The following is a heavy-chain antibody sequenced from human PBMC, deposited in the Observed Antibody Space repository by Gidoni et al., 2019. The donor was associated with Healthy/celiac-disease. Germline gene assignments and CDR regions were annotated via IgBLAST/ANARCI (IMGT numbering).Heavy chain of an antibody. V-gene: IGHV3-30-3*01. CDR3: ARDYDILTGYPYY. D-gene: IGHD3-9*01. J-gene: IGHJ4*02. CDR2: ISYDGSNK. CDR1: SSYA. Sequence: SSYAMHWVRQAPGKGLEWVAVISYDGSNKYYADSVKGRFTISRDNSKNTLYLQMNSLRAEDTAVYYCARDYDILTGYPYYWGQGTLVTVSS.